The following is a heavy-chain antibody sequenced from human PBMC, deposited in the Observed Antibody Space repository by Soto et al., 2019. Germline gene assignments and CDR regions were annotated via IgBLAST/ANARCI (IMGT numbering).Heavy chain of an antibody. V-gene: IGHV3-23*01. Sequence: EVQLLESGGGLVQPGGSLRLSCAASGFTFSSYAMSWVRQAPGKGLEWVSAISGSGGSTYYADSVKGRFTLSRDNSKNTLYLQMHSLRAEDTAVYYCAKDYDFWSGPDAFDIWGQGTMVTVSS. CDR3: AKDYDFWSGPDAFDI. CDR1: GFTFSSYA. CDR2: ISGSGGST. J-gene: IGHJ3*02. D-gene: IGHD3-3*01.